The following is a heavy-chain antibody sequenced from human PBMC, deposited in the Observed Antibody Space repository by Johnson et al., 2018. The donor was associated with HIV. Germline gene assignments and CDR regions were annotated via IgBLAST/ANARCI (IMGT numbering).Heavy chain of an antibody. CDR3: AKDRGLLDAFDI. V-gene: IGHV3-30*02. Sequence: QVQLVESGGGVVQPGRSLRLSCAASGFTFSSYAMHWVRQAPGKGLEWVAFIRYDGSNKYYADSVKGRFTISRDNSKNTLYLQMNSLRAEDTAVYYCAKDRGLLDAFDIWGQGTLVTVSS. J-gene: IGHJ3*02. CDR1: GFTFSSYA. CDR2: IRYDGSNK.